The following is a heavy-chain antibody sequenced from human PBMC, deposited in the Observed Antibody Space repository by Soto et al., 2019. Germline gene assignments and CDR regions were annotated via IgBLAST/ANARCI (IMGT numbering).Heavy chain of an antibody. J-gene: IGHJ4*02. CDR1: GDSLSSRNW. V-gene: IGHV4-4*02. D-gene: IGHD3-3*01. Sequence: SQTRSLTCALSGDSLSSRNWRNWVRHPQGKEWKWSGEIYHTDTTNYSPSVKRRATISEDKSKNHYSLSSTSVTAANTAEYYGGRDARGVQFELSYWGPGTLVTVSS. CDR2: IYHTDTT. CDR3: GRDARGVQFELSY.